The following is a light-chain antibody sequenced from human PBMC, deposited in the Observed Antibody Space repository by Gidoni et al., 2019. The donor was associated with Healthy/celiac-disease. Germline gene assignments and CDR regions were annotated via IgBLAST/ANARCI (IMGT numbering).Light chain of an antibody. CDR2: AAS. CDR1: QGISSY. Sequence: AIRMTPSPSSLSASTGDRVTITCRASQGISSYLAWYQQKPGKAPKRLIYAASTLQSGVPSRFSGSGSGTDFTLTISCLQSEDFATYYCQQYYSYPHTFXQXTKLEIK. CDR3: QQYYSYPHT. J-gene: IGKJ2*01. V-gene: IGKV1-8*01.